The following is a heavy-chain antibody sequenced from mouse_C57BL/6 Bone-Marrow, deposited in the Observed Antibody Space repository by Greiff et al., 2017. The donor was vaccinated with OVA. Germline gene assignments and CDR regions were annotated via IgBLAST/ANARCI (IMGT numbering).Heavy chain of an antibody. Sequence: VQLQQSGPELVKPGASVKISCKASGYAFSSYWMNWVKQRPGKGLEWIGRIYPGDGGTNYNGKFKGKATLTADKSSSTAYMQLSSLTSEDSAVDFCARSVANWASMDYWGQGTSVTVSS. J-gene: IGHJ4*01. V-gene: IGHV1-82*01. D-gene: IGHD4-1*01. CDR3: ARSVANWASMDY. CDR2: IYPGDGGT. CDR1: GYAFSSYW.